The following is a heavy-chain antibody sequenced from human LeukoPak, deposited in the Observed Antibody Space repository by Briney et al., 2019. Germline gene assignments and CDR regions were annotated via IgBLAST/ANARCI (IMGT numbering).Heavy chain of an antibody. Sequence: SETLSLTCAVYGGSFSGYYWSWIRQPPGKGLEWIGEINHSGSTNYNPSLKSRVTIPVNTSKKQFSLKLSSVTAADTAVYYCARAPLVIVVTAFDYWGQGTLVTVSS. D-gene: IGHD2/OR15-2a*01. CDR1: GGSFSGYY. CDR3: ARAPLVIVVTAFDY. CDR2: INHSGST. V-gene: IGHV4-34*01. J-gene: IGHJ4*02.